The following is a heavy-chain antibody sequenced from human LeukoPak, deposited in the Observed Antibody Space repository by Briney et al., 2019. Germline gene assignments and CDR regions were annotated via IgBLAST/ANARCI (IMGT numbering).Heavy chain of an antibody. J-gene: IGHJ4*02. Sequence: SQTLSLTCAISGDSVSSNSAAWNWIRQSPSRGLEWLGSTYYRSKWHNDYAVSAKSRITINPDTSKNQFSLQLNSVTPEDTAVYYCARNGPTYYYDSSGYYQFDYWGQGTLVTVSS. CDR2: TYYRSKWHN. V-gene: IGHV6-1*01. CDR1: GDSVSSNSAA. D-gene: IGHD3-22*01. CDR3: ARNGPTYYYDSSGYYQFDY.